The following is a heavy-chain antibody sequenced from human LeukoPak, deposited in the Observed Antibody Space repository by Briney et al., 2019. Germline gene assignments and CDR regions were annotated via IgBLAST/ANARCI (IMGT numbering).Heavy chain of an antibody. D-gene: IGHD2-15*01. Sequence: SVKVSCKASGGTFSSYAISWVRQAPGQGLEWMGGIIPIFGTATYAQKFQGRVTITADESTSTAYMELSSLRSEDTAVYYCARVPYCSGGSCLLRGYYFDFWGQGTLVTVSS. CDR1: GGTFSSYA. J-gene: IGHJ4*02. CDR3: ARVPYCSGGSCLLRGYYFDF. CDR2: IIPIFGTA. V-gene: IGHV1-69*01.